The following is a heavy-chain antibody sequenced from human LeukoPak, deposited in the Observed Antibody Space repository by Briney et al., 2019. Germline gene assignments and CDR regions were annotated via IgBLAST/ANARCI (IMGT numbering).Heavy chain of an antibody. V-gene: IGHV3-21*01. J-gene: IGHJ6*02. CDR1: GFTFSSYS. CDR3: ARVTDSGYDYNYYGMDV. Sequence: PGGSLRLSCAASGFTFSSYSMNWVRQAPGKGLEWVSSISSSSSYIYYADSVKGRFTISRDNSKNTLYLQMNSLRAEDTAVYYCARVTDSGYDYNYYGMDVWGQGTTVTVSS. D-gene: IGHD5-12*01. CDR2: ISSSSSYI.